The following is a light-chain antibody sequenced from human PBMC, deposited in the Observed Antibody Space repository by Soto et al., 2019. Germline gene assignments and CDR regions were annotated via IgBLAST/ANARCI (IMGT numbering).Light chain of an antibody. Sequence: EIVMTQSPFSLPVTPGEPASISCRSSRSLYSNGYNYLDWYLQKPGEPPQLLIYFGSNRASGVPDRFSGSGTGTDFTLEISRVETEGLGDYYIMQTQQPPRTFRDGTQVEI. CDR2: FGS. CDR1: RSLYSNGYNY. V-gene: IGKV2-28*01. CDR3: MQTQQPPRT. J-gene: IGKJ4*01.